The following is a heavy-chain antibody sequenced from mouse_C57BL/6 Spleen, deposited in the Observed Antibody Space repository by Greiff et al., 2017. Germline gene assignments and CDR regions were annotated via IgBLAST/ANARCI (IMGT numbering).Heavy chain of an antibody. CDR1: GFNIKDYY. CDR2: IDPEDGDT. CDR3: TTSRSSSGFSYAMDY. J-gene: IGHJ4*01. D-gene: IGHD3-2*02. Sequence: EVKLMESGAELVRPGASVKLSCTASGFNIKDYYMHWVKQRPEQGLEWIGRIDPEDGDTEYAPKFQGKATMTADTSSNTAYLQLSSLTSEDTAVYYCTTSRSSSGFSYAMDYWGQGTSVTVSS. V-gene: IGHV14-1*01.